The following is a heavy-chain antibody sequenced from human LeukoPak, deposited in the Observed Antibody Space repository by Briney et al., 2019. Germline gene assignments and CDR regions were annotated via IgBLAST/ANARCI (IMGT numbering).Heavy chain of an antibody. V-gene: IGHV1-69*13. CDR1: GGTFSSYA. Sequence: ASVKVSCKASGGTFSSYAISWVRQAPGQGLEWMGGIIPIFGTANYAQKFQGRVTITADESTSTAYMELSSLRSEDTAVYYCARDQGMTTVTPPPYNWFDPWGQGTLVTVSS. CDR3: ARDQGMTTVTPPPYNWFDP. D-gene: IGHD4-17*01. J-gene: IGHJ5*02. CDR2: IIPIFGTA.